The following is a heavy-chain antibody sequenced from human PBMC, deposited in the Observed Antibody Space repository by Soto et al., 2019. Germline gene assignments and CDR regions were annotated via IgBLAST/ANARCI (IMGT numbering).Heavy chain of an antibody. J-gene: IGHJ4*02. D-gene: IGHD2-8*02. V-gene: IGHV4-59*01. CDR3: ARGGGVYYFDY. Sequence: PSETLSLTCTVSGGSISSYYWSWIRQPPGKELEWIGYIYYSGSTNYNPSLKSRVTISVDTSKNQFSLKLSSVTAADTAVYYCARGGGVYYFDYWGQGTLVTVSS. CDR2: IYYSGST. CDR1: GGSISSYY.